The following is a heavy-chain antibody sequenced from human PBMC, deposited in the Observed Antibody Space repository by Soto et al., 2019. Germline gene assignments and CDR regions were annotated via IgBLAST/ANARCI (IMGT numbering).Heavy chain of an antibody. CDR2: LSASGSST. V-gene: IGHV3-23*01. Sequence: GGSLRLSCAASGFTFSSYAMSWVRQAPGKGQEWVSALSASGSSTYYADSVKGRFTISRDNPGNTLFLQVNSLRAEDTAVYYCAKGSGYGYGYTGFFEYWGQGTLVTVSS. J-gene: IGHJ4*02. CDR3: AKGSGYGYGYTGFFEY. D-gene: IGHD5-18*01. CDR1: GFTFSSYA.